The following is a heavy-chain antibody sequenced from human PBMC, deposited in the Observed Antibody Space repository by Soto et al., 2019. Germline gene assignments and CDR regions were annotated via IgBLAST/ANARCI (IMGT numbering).Heavy chain of an antibody. CDR1: GGDLTNSG. D-gene: IGHD1-26*01. Sequence: QVHLVQSGAEMKKPGSSVKVSCKVSGGDLTNSGISWVRQAPGQGLEWMGGIFPLLAMVDYSQKFQGRVTITADESTNTAYMDLGSLKSDDTAVYYCAKEAGAGFKSWGQGTLVIVSS. CDR3: AKEAGAGFKS. CDR2: IFPLLAMV. V-gene: IGHV1-69*04. J-gene: IGHJ4*02.